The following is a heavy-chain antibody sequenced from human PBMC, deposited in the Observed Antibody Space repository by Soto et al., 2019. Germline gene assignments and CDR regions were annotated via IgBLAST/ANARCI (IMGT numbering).Heavy chain of an antibody. D-gene: IGHD6-13*01. CDR3: AFPATADFDY. V-gene: IGHV4-4*02. CDR1: GGSISSTNW. Sequence: QVQLQESGPGRVKPSGTLSLTSAVSGGSISSTNWWPWVRQSPGRGLEWIGEIYHSGTTNYSPSLKSRVNIAVDMSTNHLSLTLISVTAADTAVYYCAFPATADFDYWGKGILVTVSS. CDR2: IYHSGTT. J-gene: IGHJ4*02.